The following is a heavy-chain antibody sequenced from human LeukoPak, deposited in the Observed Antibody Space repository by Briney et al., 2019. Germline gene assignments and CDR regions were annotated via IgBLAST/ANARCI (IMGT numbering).Heavy chain of an antibody. CDR2: INPNSGGT. Sequence: ASVKVSCKASGYTFTGYYMHWVRQAPGQGLEWMGWINPNSGGTNYAQKFQGRVTMTRDTSISTAYMELSRLRSDDTAVYYCARDLEYSSSWYQLSFLFDPWGQGTLVTVSS. CDR1: GYTFTGYY. CDR3: ARDLEYSSSWYQLSFLFDP. J-gene: IGHJ5*02. V-gene: IGHV1-2*02. D-gene: IGHD6-13*01.